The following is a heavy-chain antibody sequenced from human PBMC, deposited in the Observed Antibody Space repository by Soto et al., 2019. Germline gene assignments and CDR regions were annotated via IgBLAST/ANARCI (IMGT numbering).Heavy chain of an antibody. J-gene: IGHJ4*02. CDR3: AREGGDGVDY. D-gene: IGHD3-16*01. Sequence: PSETLSLTCTVSGVSISSANYYWSWIRQHPGKGLEWIGYIYYSGDTYYNPSLKSRLTISLDTSKNQFSLKLNSVTAADPAVYYCAREGGDGVDYWGQGSLVTV. CDR1: GVSISSANYY. CDR2: IYYSGDT. V-gene: IGHV4-31*03.